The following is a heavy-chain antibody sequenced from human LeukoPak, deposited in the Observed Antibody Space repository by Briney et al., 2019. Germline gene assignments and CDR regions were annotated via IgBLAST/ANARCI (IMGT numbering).Heavy chain of an antibody. CDR2: TYYKTKCCN. J-gene: IGHJ4*02. CDR1: GDSVSSYSAA. Sequence: SQTLSLTCAISGDSVSSYSAAWNWIRQSPSRGLECLGKTYYKTKCCNDYAVSVKSPITNNPDTSMNKFSLQLNCVTPEDTAMYYCARETYYFDYWGQGTLVTVSS. V-gene: IGHV6-1*01. CDR3: ARETYYFDY.